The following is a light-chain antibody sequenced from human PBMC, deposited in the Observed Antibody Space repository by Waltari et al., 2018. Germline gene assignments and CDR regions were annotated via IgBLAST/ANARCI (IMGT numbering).Light chain of an antibody. V-gene: IGKV3-20*01. CDR3: QQYAYSPFT. J-gene: IGKJ2*01. CDR2: GAS. CDR1: QSVSSSY. Sequence: SCRASQSVSSSYIVWYQQKPGQALRLLIYGASSRATGIPDRFSGSGSGTDFTLTINRLEPEDFAVYYCQQYAYSPFTFGQGTKLEIK.